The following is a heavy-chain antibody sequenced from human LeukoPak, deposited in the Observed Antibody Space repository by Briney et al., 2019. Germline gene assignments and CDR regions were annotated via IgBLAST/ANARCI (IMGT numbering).Heavy chain of an antibody. CDR3: AKGGTYSSGYENDY. D-gene: IGHD3-22*01. CDR2: ISYDGSNK. V-gene: IGHV3-30*18. CDR1: GFTFSSYG. Sequence: PGRSLRLSCAASGFTFSSYGMHWVRQAPGKGLEWVAVISYDGSNKYYADSVKGRFTISRDNSKNTLYLQMNSLRAEDTAVYYCAKGGTYSSGYENDYWGQGTLVTVSS. J-gene: IGHJ4*02.